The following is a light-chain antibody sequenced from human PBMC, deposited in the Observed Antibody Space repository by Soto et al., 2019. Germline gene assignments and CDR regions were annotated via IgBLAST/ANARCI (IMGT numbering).Light chain of an antibody. Sequence: SYELTQPPSISVSPGQTVSVTCSGDKLGDKYTSWYQQKPGQPPVVVIYEDRKRPSGIPERFSGSSSGNTATLTISGTQAMDEADYYCQACDTSSTPSGFGSGTKLTVL. CDR2: EDR. CDR1: KLGDKY. J-gene: IGLJ1*01. V-gene: IGLV3-1*01. CDR3: QACDTSSTPSG.